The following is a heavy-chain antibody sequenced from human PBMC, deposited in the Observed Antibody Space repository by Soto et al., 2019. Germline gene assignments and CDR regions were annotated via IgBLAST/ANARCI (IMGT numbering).Heavy chain of an antibody. Sequence: ASVKVSCKASGYTFTGYYMHWVRQAPGQGLEWMGWINPNSGGTNYAQKFQGWVTMTRDTSISTAYMELSRLRSDDTAVYYCARVGCSSTSCYASSDYYYGMDVWGQGTTVTVSS. J-gene: IGHJ6*02. CDR2: INPNSGGT. CDR1: GYTFTGYY. D-gene: IGHD2-2*01. CDR3: ARVGCSSTSCYASSDYYYGMDV. V-gene: IGHV1-2*04.